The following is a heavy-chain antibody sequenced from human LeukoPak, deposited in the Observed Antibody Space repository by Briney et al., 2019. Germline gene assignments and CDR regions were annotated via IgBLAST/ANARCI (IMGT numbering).Heavy chain of an antibody. CDR3: ARGFPPGSGSRGSHAFDV. D-gene: IGHD6-19*01. V-gene: IGHV4-34*01. J-gene: IGHJ3*01. Sequence: PSETLSLTCAVSEMSFSTYYWNWIRQSPGEGVEWIGEINYGGSTKYTPSLEGRGTILIDTSKNQFSLKLTSVTAADTAVYYCARGFPPGSGSRGSHAFDVWGQGTMVTVSS. CDR1: EMSFSTYY. CDR2: INYGGST.